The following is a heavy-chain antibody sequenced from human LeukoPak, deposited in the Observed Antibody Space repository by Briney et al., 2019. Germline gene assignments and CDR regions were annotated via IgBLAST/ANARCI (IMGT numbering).Heavy chain of an antibody. CDR3: SRWDSSTWTSDHFDY. J-gene: IGHJ4*02. V-gene: IGHV3-74*03. D-gene: IGHD6-13*01. Sequence: PGGSLRLSCAASGFTFSSYWMHWVRHAPGKGLVWVSGTNTDGSSTMYADSVKGRFTIARDNAKNSLFLQMNSLRAEDTAVYYCSRWDSSTWTSDHFDYWGQGTLATVSS. CDR1: GFTFSSYW. CDR2: TNTDGSST.